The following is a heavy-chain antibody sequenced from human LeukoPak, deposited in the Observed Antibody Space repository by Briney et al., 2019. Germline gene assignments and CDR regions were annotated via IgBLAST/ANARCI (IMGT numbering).Heavy chain of an antibody. CDR2: IRHDESKT. CDR1: GLIFSSYG. CDR3: AKPVIPSAYQGTYYMDV. D-gene: IGHD3-16*01. Sequence: GGSLRLSCAASGLIFSSYGMHWVRQAPGEGLEWVACIRHDESKTFYAGSVKGRFTISRDNSKNTLYLQMHSLRAEDTALYYCAKPVIPSAYQGTYYMDVWGKGTTVTVSS. V-gene: IGHV3-30*02. J-gene: IGHJ6*03.